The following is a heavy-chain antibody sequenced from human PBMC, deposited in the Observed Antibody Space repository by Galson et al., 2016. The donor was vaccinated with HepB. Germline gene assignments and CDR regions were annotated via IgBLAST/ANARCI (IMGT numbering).Heavy chain of an antibody. J-gene: IGHJ6*02. D-gene: IGHD5-24*01. CDR3: ARQLYKQRRIAGWGWGMDF. V-gene: IGHV3-7*01. CDR1: GFTFRSYW. Sequence: SLRLSCAASGFTFRSYWMSWVRQAPGQGLEWVGKINDDGGEKYSAENVQGRVTISRDNGKNSPYLQMRSLRVEDAGVYYCARQLYKQRRIAGWGWGMDFWCQGTTVTVS. CDR2: INDDGGEK.